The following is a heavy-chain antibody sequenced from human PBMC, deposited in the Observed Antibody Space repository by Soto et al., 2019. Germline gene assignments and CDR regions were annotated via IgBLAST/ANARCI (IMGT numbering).Heavy chain of an antibody. J-gene: IGHJ4*02. D-gene: IGHD6-6*01. V-gene: IGHV3-21*01. CDR2: VSSGSSNI. Sequence: EVELVESGGGLVKPGESLKRSCAASGFTFRTYNMIWVRQAPGKGLEWLASVSSGSSNIYYAASVKGRFTISRDNAQNSLFLQINSLSAEDTAVYYCARQYPSSSRHFDHWGQGTLVTVSA. CDR3: ARQYPSSSRHFDH. CDR1: GFTFRTYN.